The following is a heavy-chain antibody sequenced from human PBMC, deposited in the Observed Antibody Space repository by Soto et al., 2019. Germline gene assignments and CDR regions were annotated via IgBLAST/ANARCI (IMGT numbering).Heavy chain of an antibody. Sequence: PGGSLRLSCAASGFIFSNYNMNWVRQAPGKGLEWVSSISGYSSSLNHADSVKGRFTISRDNGKNSLYLQMNSLRGEDTAVYYCARESCPDDTSWGCCGMDVWGQGTTVTVSS. V-gene: IGHV3-21*01. CDR2: ISGYSSSL. J-gene: IGHJ6*02. CDR1: GFIFSNYN. D-gene: IGHD1-26*01. CDR3: ARESCPDDTSWGCCGMDV.